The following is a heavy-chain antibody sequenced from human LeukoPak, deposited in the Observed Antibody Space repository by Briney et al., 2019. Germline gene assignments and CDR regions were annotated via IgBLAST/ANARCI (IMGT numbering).Heavy chain of an antibody. J-gene: IGHJ4*02. Sequence: GGSLRLSCAASGFTFSNYAMTWVRQAPVKGLEWVSGISGSGDSTYYADSVKGRFTISRDNSKNTLYLQMNSLRAEDTALYYCTRTRGCSSTSCYADYWGRGTLVTVSS. V-gene: IGHV3-23*01. CDR1: GFTFSNYA. CDR3: TRTRGCSSTSCYADY. CDR2: ISGSGDST. D-gene: IGHD2-2*01.